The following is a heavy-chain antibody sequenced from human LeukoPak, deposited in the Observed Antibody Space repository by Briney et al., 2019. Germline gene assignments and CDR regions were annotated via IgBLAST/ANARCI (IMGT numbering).Heavy chain of an antibody. CDR1: GGSISSYY. J-gene: IGHJ2*01. CDR3: ARHSGGRDSSGEYWYFDL. V-gene: IGHV4-59*08. CDR2: IYYSGST. Sequence: SETLSLSCTVSGGSISSYYWSWIRQPPGKGLEWIGYIYYSGSTNYNPSLKSRVTISVDTSKNQFSLKLSSVTAADTAVYYCARHSGGRDSSGEYWYFDLWGRGTLVTVSS. D-gene: IGHD3-22*01.